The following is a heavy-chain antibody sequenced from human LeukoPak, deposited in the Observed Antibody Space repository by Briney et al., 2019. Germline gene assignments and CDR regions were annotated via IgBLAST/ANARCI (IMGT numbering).Heavy chain of an antibody. J-gene: IGHJ3*02. V-gene: IGHV4-30-4*01. CDR1: GGSISSGDYY. CDR3: AKAYSYGLDAFDI. D-gene: IGHD5-18*01. CDR2: IYYSGST. Sequence: SETLSLTCTVSGGSISSGDYYWSWIRQPPGKGLEWIGYIYYSGSTYYNPSLKSRVTISVDTSKNQFSLKLGSVTAADTAVYYCAKAYSYGLDAFDIWGQGTMVTVSS.